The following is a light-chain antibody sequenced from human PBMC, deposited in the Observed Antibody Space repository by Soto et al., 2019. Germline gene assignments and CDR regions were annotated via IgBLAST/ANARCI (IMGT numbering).Light chain of an antibody. CDR2: DAS. CDR1: QDISNY. CDR3: HQYDNLPPLT. J-gene: IGKJ5*01. V-gene: IGKV1-33*01. Sequence: DIRMSEAPASLSASVKDRVAITCQASQDISNYLNWYQQKPGKAPKLLIYDASNLETGVPSRFSGSGSGTDFTFTISSLQPEEIATYYCHQYDNLPPLTFGPGTRLEIK.